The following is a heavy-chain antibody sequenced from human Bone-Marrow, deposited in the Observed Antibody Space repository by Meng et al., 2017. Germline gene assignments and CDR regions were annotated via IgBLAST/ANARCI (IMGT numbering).Heavy chain of an antibody. D-gene: IGHD5-12*01. CDR1: GFTFTNAW. V-gene: IGHV3-15*01. CDR3: ATDLGLIVTPNVDY. Sequence: GESLKISCAASGFTFTNAWMSWVRQAPGKGLEWVGRIKNKIDGETTDYAAPMKGRFTISRDDLKKVLYLQMNSLTTEDTAVYYCATDLGLIVTPNVDYWGQGTLVTVSS. CDR2: IKNKIDGETT. J-gene: IGHJ4*02.